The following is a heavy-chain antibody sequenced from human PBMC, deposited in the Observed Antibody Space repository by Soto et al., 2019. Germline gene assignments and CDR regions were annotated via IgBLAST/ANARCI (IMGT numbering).Heavy chain of an antibody. CDR1: GFTFSSYW. CDR2: INSDGSST. CDR3: ASQRDYGEHDY. V-gene: IGHV3-74*01. D-gene: IGHD4-17*01. J-gene: IGHJ4*02. Sequence: EVQLVESGGGLVQPGGSLRLSCAASGFTFSSYWMHWVRQAPGKGLVWVSRINSDGSSTSYADSVKGRFTISRDNAKNSVYLQMSSLTGEDTAVYYCASQRDYGEHDYWGQGTLVTVSS.